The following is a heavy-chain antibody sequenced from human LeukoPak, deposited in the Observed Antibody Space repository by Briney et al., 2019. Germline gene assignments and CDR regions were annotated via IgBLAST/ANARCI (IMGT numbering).Heavy chain of an antibody. CDR3: ARPLGYCSSTSCYEDAFDI. Sequence: SETLSLTCTVSGGSISSSSYYWGWIRQPPGKGLEWIGSIYYSGSTYYNPSLKSRVTITVDTSKNQFSLKLSSVTAADTAVYYCARPLGYCSSTSCYEDAFDIWGQGTMVTVSS. CDR2: IYYSGST. D-gene: IGHD2-2*01. J-gene: IGHJ3*02. CDR1: GGSISSSSYY. V-gene: IGHV4-39*07.